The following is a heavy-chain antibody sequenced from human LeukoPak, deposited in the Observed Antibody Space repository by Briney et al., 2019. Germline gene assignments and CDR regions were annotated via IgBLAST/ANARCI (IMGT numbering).Heavy chain of an antibody. J-gene: IGHJ4*02. Sequence: GGSLRLSCAASGFTFSSYSMNLVRQAPGKGLEWVSYISSSSSTIYYADSVKGRFTISRDNAKNSLYLQMNSLRAEDTAVYYCARDHHPLGADYWGQGTLVTVSS. CDR2: ISSSSSTI. CDR1: GFTFSSYS. V-gene: IGHV3-48*01. CDR3: ARDHHPLGADY. D-gene: IGHD1-14*01.